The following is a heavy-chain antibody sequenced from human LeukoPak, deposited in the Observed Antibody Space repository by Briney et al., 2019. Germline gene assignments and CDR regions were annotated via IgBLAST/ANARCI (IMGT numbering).Heavy chain of an antibody. J-gene: IGHJ4*02. Sequence: PGRSLRLSCAASGFTFTNYAIHWVRQAPAKGLEGVAVISYDGDYQYYADSVEGRFSISRDDFKNTLYLQMNSLTPEDTAVYYCARDSYDYGDYGNSFDYWGQGTLVTVSS. CDR3: ARDSYDYGDYGNSFDY. CDR2: ISYDGDYQ. CDR1: GFTFTNYA. V-gene: IGHV3-30*04. D-gene: IGHD4-17*01.